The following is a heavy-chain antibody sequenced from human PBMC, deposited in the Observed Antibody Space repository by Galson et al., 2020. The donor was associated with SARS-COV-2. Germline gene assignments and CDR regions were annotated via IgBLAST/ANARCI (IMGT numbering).Heavy chain of an antibody. CDR2: IWYDGSNK. Sequence: GGSLRLSCAASGFTFSSYGMHWVRQAPGKGLEWVAVIWYDGSNKYYADSVKGRFTISRDNSKNTRYLQMNSLRAEDTAVYYCAKDIPPLNDNYYDSSGYDLSPGYWGQGTLVTVSS. CDR3: AKDIPPLNDNYYDSSGYDLSPGY. CDR1: GFTFSSYG. J-gene: IGHJ4*02. V-gene: IGHV3-33*06. D-gene: IGHD3-22*01.